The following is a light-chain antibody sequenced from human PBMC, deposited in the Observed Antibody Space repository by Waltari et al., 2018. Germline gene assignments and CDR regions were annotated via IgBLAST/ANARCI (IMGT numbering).Light chain of an antibody. V-gene: IGLV2-14*01. CDR2: EVS. CDR1: DSDVGAYDF. Sequence: QSALTQPASVSGSPGQSITISCSGTDSDVGAYDFVSWYQQHPGKAPHLIIYEVSNRPSGISNRLSASKSGNTASLTIAGLQAEDEADYYCSSYTTSSAPGVFGTGTRVTVL. J-gene: IGLJ1*01. CDR3: SSYTTSSAPGV.